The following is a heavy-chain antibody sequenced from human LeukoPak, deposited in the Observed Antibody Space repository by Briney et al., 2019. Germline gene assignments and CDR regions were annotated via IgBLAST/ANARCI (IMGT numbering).Heavy chain of an antibody. CDR2: IYHSGST. CDR1: GGSISSSNW. CDR3: ARDRYCSGGSCFDY. V-gene: IGHV4-4*02. D-gene: IGHD2-15*01. Sequence: PSETLSITCAVSGGSISSSNWWRWVRQPPGKGLEWIGEIYHSGSTNYNPSLKSRVAISLDKSKNQFSLKLSSVTAADTAVYYCARDRYCSGGSCFDYWGQGTLVTVSS. J-gene: IGHJ4*02.